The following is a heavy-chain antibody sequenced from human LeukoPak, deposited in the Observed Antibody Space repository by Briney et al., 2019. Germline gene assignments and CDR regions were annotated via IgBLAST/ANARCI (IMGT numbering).Heavy chain of an antibody. CDR2: INTRGST. J-gene: IGHJ4*02. V-gene: IGHV4-61*02. CDR3: ARHVVAVGFDY. CDR1: GGSISSGGYY. Sequence: SETLSLTCTVSGGSISSGGYYWSWIRQPAGKGLEWIGRINTRGSTNYNPSLKSRVTVSVDTSKNQFSLRLTSVTAADTAVYYCARHVVAVGFDYWGQGTLVTVSS. D-gene: IGHD3-22*01.